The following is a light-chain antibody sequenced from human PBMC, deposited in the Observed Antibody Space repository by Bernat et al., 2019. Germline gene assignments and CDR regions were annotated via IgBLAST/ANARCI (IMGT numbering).Light chain of an antibody. CDR2: ATS. CDR1: QTVLSSY. Sequence: DIALTQSPGTLSLSPGDTATLSCRASQTVLSSYLAWYQHKPGQPPRLLIYATSTRATGIPDRFSGSGSGTDFTLTISRLEPEDFAVYSCQQFSSSSITFGQGSRLDIK. V-gene: IGKV3-20*01. J-gene: IGKJ5*01. CDR3: QQFSSSSIT.